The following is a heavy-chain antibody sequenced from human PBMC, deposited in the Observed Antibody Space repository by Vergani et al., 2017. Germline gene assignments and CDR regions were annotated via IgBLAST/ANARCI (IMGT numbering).Heavy chain of an antibody. Sequence: EVQLVESGGGVVRPGGSLRLSCAASGFTFDDYAMSWVRQAPGKALGLFSGINWNGGSTGYADSVKGRFTISRDTAKNSLYLQMNSLRAEDTALYHCARDRYEQQLVRVDYWGQGTLVTVSS. CDR2: INWNGGST. V-gene: IGHV3-20*01. D-gene: IGHD6-13*01. CDR3: ARDRYEQQLVRVDY. CDR1: GFTFDDYA. J-gene: IGHJ4*02.